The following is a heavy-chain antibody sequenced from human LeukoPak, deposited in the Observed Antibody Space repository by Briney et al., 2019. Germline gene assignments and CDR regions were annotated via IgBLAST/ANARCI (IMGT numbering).Heavy chain of an antibody. CDR2: IYSGGRT. Sequence: GGSLRLSCAASGFTVSSSYMSWVRLAPGKGLEWVSVIYSGGRTSYADSVKGRFTISRDNSKDTLYLQMKSLRTEDTAIYYCAKDYTDNYCIDYWGQGTLVTVSS. CDR1: GFTVSSSY. D-gene: IGHD3-3*01. CDR3: AKDYTDNYCIDY. J-gene: IGHJ4*02. V-gene: IGHV3-66*02.